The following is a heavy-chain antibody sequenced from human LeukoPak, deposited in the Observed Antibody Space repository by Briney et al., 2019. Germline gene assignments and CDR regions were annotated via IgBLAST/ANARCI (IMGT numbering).Heavy chain of an antibody. Sequence: GASVKVSCKASGYTFTAFFLHWVRQAPGQRLEWMGWINPNSGATDYPQNFQGRVTMTRDTSISTVYMELSGLTSGDTAVYFCARGNRVTSAGFDYWGQGTPLTVS. CDR1: GYTFTAFF. CDR2: INPNSGAT. V-gene: IGHV1-2*02. J-gene: IGHJ4*02. CDR3: ARGNRVTSAGFDY. D-gene: IGHD2-21*02.